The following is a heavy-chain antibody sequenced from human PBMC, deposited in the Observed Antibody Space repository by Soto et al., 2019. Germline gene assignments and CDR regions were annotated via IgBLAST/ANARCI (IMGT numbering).Heavy chain of an antibody. J-gene: IGHJ4*02. D-gene: IGHD1-26*01. CDR2: IHHSGST. V-gene: IGHV4-30-4*01. CDR1: GGSISSGENF. CDR3: ARDTGTYPYYFDY. Sequence: SETLSLTCTVSGGSISSGENFWNWIRQSPGKGLEWIGYIHHSGSTYYNPSLKSRLTISVDTSKNQISLKLNSVTAADTAVYYCARDTGTYPYYFDYWGQXTLVTASS.